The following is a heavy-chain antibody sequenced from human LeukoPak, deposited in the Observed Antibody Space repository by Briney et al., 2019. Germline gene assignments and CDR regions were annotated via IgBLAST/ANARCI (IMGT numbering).Heavy chain of an antibody. CDR2: ISGSGGST. Sequence: QPGGSLRLSCAASGFSLSTNDMSWVRQAPGRGLEWVSAISGSGGSTYYADSVKGRFTISRDNSKNTLYLQMNSLRAEDTAVYYCAKDPQQWLTNNWFDPWGQGTLVTVSS. V-gene: IGHV3-23*01. J-gene: IGHJ5*02. D-gene: IGHD6-19*01. CDR3: AKDPQQWLTNNWFDP. CDR1: GFSLSTND.